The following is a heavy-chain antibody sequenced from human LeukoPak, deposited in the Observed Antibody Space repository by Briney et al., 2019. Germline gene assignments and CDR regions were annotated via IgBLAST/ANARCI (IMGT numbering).Heavy chain of an antibody. CDR3: AKDWPVTGDHYSPFDY. CDR1: GFTFSSHA. V-gene: IGHV3-23*01. J-gene: IGHJ4*02. D-gene: IGHD7-27*01. Sequence: GGSLRLSCAASGFTFSSHAMSWVRQAPGMGLEWVAAISRSGTNTYYVDSVKGRFTISRDSSKNTLHLQMDSLRAEDTAVYYWAKDWPVTGDHYSPFDYWGQGTLVTVSS. CDR2: ISRSGTNT.